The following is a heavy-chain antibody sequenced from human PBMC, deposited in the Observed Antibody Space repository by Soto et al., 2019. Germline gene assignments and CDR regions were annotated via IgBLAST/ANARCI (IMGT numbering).Heavy chain of an antibody. Sequence: GASVKVSCKASGYTFTSYYMHWVRQAPGQGLEWMGIINPSGGSTSYAQKFQGRVTMTRDTSTSTVYMELSSLRSEDTAVYYCATQLTYYYDSSGYNSFDYWGQGTLVTVSS. J-gene: IGHJ4*02. CDR1: GYTFTSYY. D-gene: IGHD3-22*01. CDR2: INPSGGST. CDR3: ATQLTYYYDSSGYNSFDY. V-gene: IGHV1-46*01.